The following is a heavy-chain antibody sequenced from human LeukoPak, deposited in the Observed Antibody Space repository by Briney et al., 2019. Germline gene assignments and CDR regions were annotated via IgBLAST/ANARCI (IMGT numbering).Heavy chain of an antibody. D-gene: IGHD2-2*01. V-gene: IGHV4-39*01. CDR1: GGSISSSSYY. CDR3: ARHSDIVVVPAAIPFDC. Sequence: SETLSLTCTVSGGSISSSSYYWGWIRQPQGKGLEWIGSFYYSGNTYYNPSLKSRVTISVDTSKNQFSLKLSSVTAAATAVYYCARHSDIVVVPAAIPFDCWGKGTLVTVSS. J-gene: IGHJ4*02. CDR2: FYYSGNT.